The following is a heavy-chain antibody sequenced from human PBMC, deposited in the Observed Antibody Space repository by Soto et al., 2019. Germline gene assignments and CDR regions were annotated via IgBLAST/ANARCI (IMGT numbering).Heavy chain of an antibody. V-gene: IGHV3-33*01. CDR2: IWYDGSNK. Sequence: GGSLRLSCAASGLTFSSYGMHWVRQAPGKGLEWVAVIWYDGSNKYYADSVKGRFTISRDNSKNTLYLQMNSLRAEDTAVYYCARVPLGAYYYDSSGPTGGVFDYWGQGTLVTVSS. J-gene: IGHJ4*02. D-gene: IGHD3-22*01. CDR1: GLTFSSYG. CDR3: ARVPLGAYYYDSSGPTGGVFDY.